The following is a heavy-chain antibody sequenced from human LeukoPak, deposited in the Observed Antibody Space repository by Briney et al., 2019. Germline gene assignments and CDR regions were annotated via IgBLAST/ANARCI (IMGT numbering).Heavy chain of an antibody. D-gene: IGHD6-13*01. CDR2: IYYSGST. Sequence: KPPETLSLTCTVSGGSISSGDYYWSWIRQPPGKGLEWIGYIYYSGSTYYNPSLKGRVTISVDTSKNQFSLKLSSVTAADTAVYYCARVSGQQLYFYWGQGTLVTVSS. V-gene: IGHV4-30-4*08. J-gene: IGHJ4*02. CDR1: GGSISSGDYY. CDR3: ARVSGQQLYFY.